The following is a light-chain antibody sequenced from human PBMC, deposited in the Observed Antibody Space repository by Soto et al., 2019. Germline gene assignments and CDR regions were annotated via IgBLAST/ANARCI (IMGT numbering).Light chain of an antibody. J-gene: IGKJ5*01. CDR1: QSVRSS. CDR3: QQYNNWPLT. Sequence: EIVLTQSPGTLSLSPGERATLFCRASQSVRSSLAWYQQKPGQAPRLFIYGASSRATGIPVRFSGSGSGTEFTLTISSLQSEDFAVYYCQQYNNWPLTFGQGTRLEIK. CDR2: GAS. V-gene: IGKV3-15*01.